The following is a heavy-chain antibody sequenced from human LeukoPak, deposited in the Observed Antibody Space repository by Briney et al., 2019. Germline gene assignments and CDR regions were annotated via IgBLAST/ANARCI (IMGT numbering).Heavy chain of an antibody. V-gene: IGHV3-21*01. J-gene: IGHJ4*02. CDR1: GFTFSSYS. CDR2: ISASSTYI. D-gene: IGHD3-16*01. CDR3: ARDRLGAFDFDY. Sequence: GGSLRLSCAASGFTFSSYSMNWVRQAPGKGLEWVSYISASSTYIYYADSVKGRFTISRDNAENALYLQMNSLRAEDTAVYYCARDRLGAFDFDYWGQGTLVTVSS.